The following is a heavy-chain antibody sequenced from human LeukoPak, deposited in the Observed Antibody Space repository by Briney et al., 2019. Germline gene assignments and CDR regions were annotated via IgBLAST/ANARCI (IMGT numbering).Heavy chain of an antibody. D-gene: IGHD7-27*01. CDR1: GDSITRNTDH. Sequence: SETLSLTCIVSGDSITRNTDHWGWVRQPPGKGLEWIGTIYYSGSIYYNQSLRGRVALSVDTSKNQFSLKLTSVTAADTAVYYCGRLNTDWGFLFDPWGQGTLVTVSS. J-gene: IGHJ5*02. V-gene: IGHV4-39*01. CDR2: IYYSGSI. CDR3: GRLNTDWGFLFDP.